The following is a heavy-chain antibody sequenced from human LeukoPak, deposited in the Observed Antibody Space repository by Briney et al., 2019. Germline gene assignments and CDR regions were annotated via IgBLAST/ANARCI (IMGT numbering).Heavy chain of an antibody. CDR1: DGSRSSYY. V-gene: IGHV4-4*07. CDR2: IYSSVST. D-gene: IGHD2-15*01. J-gene: IGHJ4*02. CDR3: ARGSRNCSGGSCYSSWDY. Sequence: SETLSLTCTVADGSRSSYYWSWIRQPAGKGMEWIGRIYSSVSTNYNPSLKSRVTMSEDTSKNQFSLNLSSVTAADTALYYCARGSRNCSGGSCYSSWDYWGQGTLVTVSS.